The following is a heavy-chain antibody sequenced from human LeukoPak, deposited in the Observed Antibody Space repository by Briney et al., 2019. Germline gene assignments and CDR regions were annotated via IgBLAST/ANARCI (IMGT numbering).Heavy chain of an antibody. V-gene: IGHV3-21*01. D-gene: IGHD5-24*01. CDR2: ISSSSSYI. CDR1: GFTFSSYS. CDR3: AREGEMATITYYYYMDV. Sequence: GGSLRLSCAASGFTFSSYSMNWVRQAPGKGLEWVSSISSSSSYIYYADSVKGRFTISRDNAKNSPYLQMNSLRAEDTAVYYCAREGEMATITYYYYMDVWGKGTTVTVSS. J-gene: IGHJ6*03.